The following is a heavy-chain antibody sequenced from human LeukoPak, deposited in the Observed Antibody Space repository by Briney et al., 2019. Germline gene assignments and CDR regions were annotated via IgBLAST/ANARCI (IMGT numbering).Heavy chain of an antibody. CDR3: VVVVEPPDSDGFDV. CDR2: INADGSTA. J-gene: IGHJ3*01. Sequence: GGPLRLSCAASGFTFGNSWVHWVRQAPGRGLVWVSLINADGSTATYADSVKGRFTISRDNARNTLSLQMNSLTIEDTAVYYCVVVVEPPDSDGFDVWGQGTMITVSS. V-gene: IGHV3-74*01. CDR1: GFTFGNSW. D-gene: IGHD1-14*01.